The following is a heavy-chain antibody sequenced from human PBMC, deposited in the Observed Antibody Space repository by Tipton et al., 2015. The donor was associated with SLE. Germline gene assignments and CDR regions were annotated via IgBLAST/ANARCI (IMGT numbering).Heavy chain of an antibody. D-gene: IGHD6-13*01. CDR2: ISWNSGSI. CDR3: VKGVAAGTAEGFDI. J-gene: IGHJ3*02. V-gene: IGHV3-9*01. Sequence: SLRLSCAASGFTFDDYAMHWVRQAPGKGLEWVSGISWNSGSIGYADSVKGRFTISRDNAKNSLYLQMNSLRAEDTALYYCVKGVAAGTAEGFDIWGQGTKVTVSS. CDR1: GFTFDDYA.